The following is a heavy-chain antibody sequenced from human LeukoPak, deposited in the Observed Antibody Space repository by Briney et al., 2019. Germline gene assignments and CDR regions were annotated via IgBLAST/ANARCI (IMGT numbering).Heavy chain of an antibody. D-gene: IGHD3-10*01. CDR3: ASLDPPRGQDGEVY. CDR1: GFTFNIYS. V-gene: IGHV3-21*01. J-gene: IGHJ4*02. Sequence: PGGSLRLSCAASGFTFNIYSMTWVRQAPGKGLEWVSSIGSSSENIYYADSVRGRFTISRDNAKNSLFLQMSSLRAEDTAVYYCASLDPPRGQDGEVYWGQGTLVTVSS. CDR2: IGSSSENI.